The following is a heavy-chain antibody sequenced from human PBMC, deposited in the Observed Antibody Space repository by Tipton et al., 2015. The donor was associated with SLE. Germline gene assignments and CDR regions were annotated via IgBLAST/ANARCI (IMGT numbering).Heavy chain of an antibody. CDR3: ARGPYYYMDV. J-gene: IGHJ6*03. Sequence: WVRQAPRKGLEWVGSIYYSGSTYYNPSLKSRVTISVDTSRNQCSLNLTSVTAADTAVYYCARGPYYYMDVWGKGTTVTVSS. V-gene: IGHV4-39*07. CDR2: IYYSGST.